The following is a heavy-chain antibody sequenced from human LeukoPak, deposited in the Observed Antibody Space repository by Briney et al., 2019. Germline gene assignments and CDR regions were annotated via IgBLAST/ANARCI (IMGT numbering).Heavy chain of an antibody. Sequence: PGGSLRLSCAASAFTFSPYSMNWVRQAPGKGLEWVSSISGSSNYIYYADSVKGRFSISRDNAKSSLYLQMSGLRAEDTAVYFCARELRYCSSTSCYRRTTDDAFDIWGQGTMVTVSS. CDR3: ARELRYCSSTSCYRRTTDDAFDI. CDR1: AFTFSPYS. V-gene: IGHV3-21*01. J-gene: IGHJ3*02. CDR2: ISGSSNYI. D-gene: IGHD2-2*01.